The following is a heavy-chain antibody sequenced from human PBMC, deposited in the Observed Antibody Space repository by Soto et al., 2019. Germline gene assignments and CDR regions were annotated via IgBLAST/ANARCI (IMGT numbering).Heavy chain of an antibody. CDR1: GGTFDSYA. CDR3: ARGHGYNGAHFDY. CDR2: SIPIFKTP. V-gene: IGHV1-69*01. Sequence: QVQLVQSGTELKKPGSSVNVSCKASGGTFDSYAITWVRQAPGQGLEWMGGSIPIFKTPKYAQKFQGRVTITADESSSTASMELSSLTSEDTALYYCARGHGYNGAHFDYWGQGTLVTVSS. D-gene: IGHD6-25*01. J-gene: IGHJ4*02.